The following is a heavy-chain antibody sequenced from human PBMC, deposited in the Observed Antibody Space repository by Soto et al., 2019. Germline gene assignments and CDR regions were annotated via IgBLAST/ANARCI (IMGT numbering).Heavy chain of an antibody. CDR3: ARDTVGFAGGTLDY. V-gene: IGHV1-18*01. CDR2: ISAYNGNT. CDR1: GYTFTSYG. Sequence: QVQLVQSGAEVKKPGASVKVSCKASGYTFTSYGISWVRQAPGQGLEWMGWISAYNGNTNYAQKLQGRGTMTTDTXXSPAYMGLRSLRSDDTAVYYCARDTVGFAGGTLDYCGQGTLVTVSS. D-gene: IGHD4-17*01. J-gene: IGHJ4*02.